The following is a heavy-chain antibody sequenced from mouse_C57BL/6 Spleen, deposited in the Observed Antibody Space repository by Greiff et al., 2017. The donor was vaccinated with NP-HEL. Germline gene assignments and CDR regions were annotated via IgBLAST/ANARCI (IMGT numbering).Heavy chain of an antibody. CDR2: ISDGGSYT. Sequence: EVKLVESGGGLVKPGGSLKLSCAASGFTFSSYAMSWVRQTPEKRLEWVATISDGGSYTYYPDNVKGRFTISRDNAKNNLYLQMSHLKSEDTAMYYCARDYGNYLYWYFDVWGTGTTVTVSS. J-gene: IGHJ1*03. D-gene: IGHD2-1*01. CDR3: ARDYGNYLYWYFDV. CDR1: GFTFSSYA. V-gene: IGHV5-4*01.